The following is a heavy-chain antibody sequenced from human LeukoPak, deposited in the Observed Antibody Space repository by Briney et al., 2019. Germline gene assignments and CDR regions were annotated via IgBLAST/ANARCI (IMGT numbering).Heavy chain of an antibody. CDR3: AKSDWFDP. J-gene: IGHJ5*02. CDR1: GFTFSIYS. CDR2: IKSDGSST. Sequence: GGSLRLSCAASGFTFSIYSMHWVRQAPGKGLVWVSRIKSDGSSTSYADSVKGRFTISRDNAKNTLQLQMDSLRVEDTAVYYCAKSDWFDPWGQGTLVTVSS. V-gene: IGHV3-74*01.